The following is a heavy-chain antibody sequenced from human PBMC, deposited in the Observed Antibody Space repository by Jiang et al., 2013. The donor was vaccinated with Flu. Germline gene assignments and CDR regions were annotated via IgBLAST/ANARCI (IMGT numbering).Heavy chain of an antibody. CDR3: ARPKAGTYRFDP. CDR1: GGSITSSSYY. V-gene: IGHV4-39*01. D-gene: IGHD3-10*01. CDR2: IYYSGST. Sequence: PGLVKPSETLSLTCTVSGGSITSSSYYWGWIRQPPGKGLEWIGSIYYSGSTYYNPSLKSRVTISVDTSKNQFSLKLSSVTAADTAVYYCARPKAGTYRFDPWGQGTLVTVSS. J-gene: IGHJ5*02.